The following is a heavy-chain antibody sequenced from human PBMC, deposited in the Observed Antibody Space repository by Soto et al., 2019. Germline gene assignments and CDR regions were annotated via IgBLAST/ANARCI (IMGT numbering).Heavy chain of an antibody. J-gene: IGHJ3*02. Sequence: PSETLSLTCTVSGGSISSYYWSWIRQPPGKGLEWIGYIYYSGSTNYNPSLKSRVTISVDTSKNQFSLKLSSVTAADTAVYYCGRRHSGAFAIWAQGSIVIVSS. V-gene: IGHV4-59*08. CDR2: IYYSGST. CDR3: GRRHSGAFAI. D-gene: IGHD2-21*01. CDR1: GGSISSYY.